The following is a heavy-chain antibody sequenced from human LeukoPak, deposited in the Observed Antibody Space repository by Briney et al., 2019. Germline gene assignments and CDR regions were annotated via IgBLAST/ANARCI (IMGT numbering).Heavy chain of an antibody. CDR3: TKDDGYSYALDY. Sequence: GGSLRLSCAASGFTFSGYWMSWVRQAPGKGLEWISSISSGSHYIYYADSVKGRFTISRDNAKNSLYLQMNSLRAEDTAVYYCTKDDGYSYALDYWGQGTLVTVSS. CDR2: ISSGSHYI. J-gene: IGHJ4*02. V-gene: IGHV3-21*01. CDR1: GFTFSGYW. D-gene: IGHD5-18*01.